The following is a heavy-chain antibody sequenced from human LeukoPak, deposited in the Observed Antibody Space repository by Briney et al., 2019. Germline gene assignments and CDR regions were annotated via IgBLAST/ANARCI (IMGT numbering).Heavy chain of an antibody. J-gene: IGHJ4*02. CDR3: ARALGYCSGGSCYFDY. D-gene: IGHD2-15*01. V-gene: IGHV4-34*01. CDR2: INHSGST. Sequence: PSETLSLTCAVYGGSFSGYYWSWIRQPPGKGLEWIGEINHSGSTNYNPSLKSRVTISVDTSKNQFSLKLSSATAADTAVYYCARALGYCSGGSCYFDYWGQGTLVTVSS. CDR1: GGSFSGYY.